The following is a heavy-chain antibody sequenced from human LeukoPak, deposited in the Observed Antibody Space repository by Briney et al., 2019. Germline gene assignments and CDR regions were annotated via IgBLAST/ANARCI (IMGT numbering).Heavy chain of an antibody. V-gene: IGHV4-59*08. CDR3: ARRSDWNYFDL. Sequence: SETLSLTCTVSGGSISSYYWSWIGQPPGKGLEWIGYIYYSGSTNYNPSLKSRVTISVDTSKNQFSLKLSSVTAADTAVYYCARRSDWNYFDLWGRGTLVTVSS. CDR1: GGSISSYY. D-gene: IGHD1-1*01. CDR2: IYYSGST. J-gene: IGHJ2*01.